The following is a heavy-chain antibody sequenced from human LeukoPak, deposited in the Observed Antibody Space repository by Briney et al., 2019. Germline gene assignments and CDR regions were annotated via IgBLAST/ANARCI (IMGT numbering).Heavy chain of an antibody. CDR2: IKGDGSEK. CDR1: GFTFSTCA. D-gene: IGHD4-23*01. V-gene: IGHV3-7*01. CDR3: ARDSGRGGNSDY. J-gene: IGHJ4*02. Sequence: GGSLRLSCAASGFTFSTCAMGWVRQAPGKGLGWVANIKGDGSEKYYADSVRGQFTISRDNAKNSLYLQMNSLRAEDTAVYYCARDSGRGGNSDYWGQGTLVTVSS.